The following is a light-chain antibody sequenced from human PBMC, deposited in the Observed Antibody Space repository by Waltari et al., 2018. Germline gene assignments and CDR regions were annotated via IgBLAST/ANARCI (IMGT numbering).Light chain of an antibody. V-gene: IGKV3-11*01. Sequence: DIVLTQSPATLSLSPGERATLSCRASQSIHNYLAWYQQKPGQAPRLLIYDTSNRATGISARFRGSGFGTDFTLTISSLEPEDLAVYYCQQRRNWPLTFGGGTKVEIK. CDR1: QSIHNY. J-gene: IGKJ4*01. CDR3: QQRRNWPLT. CDR2: DTS.